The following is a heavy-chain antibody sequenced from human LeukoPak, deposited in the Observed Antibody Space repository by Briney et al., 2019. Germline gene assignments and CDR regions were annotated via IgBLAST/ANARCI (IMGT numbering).Heavy chain of an antibody. Sequence: AGNLSLSCAASGFTFSSYCLRWVRQAPGKELEGLTNINHDSSEKYHVHSVKGRITISRDTTKNSLYLQMISPRAADTYVYYWARARGPTDCGGEGSLVSVSS. CDR3: ARARGPTDC. CDR2: INHDSSEK. D-gene: IGHD2-21*01. J-gene: IGHJ4*02. V-gene: IGHV3-7*01. CDR1: GFTFSSYC.